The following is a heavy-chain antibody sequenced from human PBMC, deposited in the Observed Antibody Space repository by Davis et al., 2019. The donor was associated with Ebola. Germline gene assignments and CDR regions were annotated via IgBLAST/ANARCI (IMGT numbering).Heavy chain of an antibody. CDR2: IRSKAYGGTT. J-gene: IGHJ6*02. D-gene: IGHD4-17*01. CDR1: GFTFGDYA. CDR3: TRVYGDYLNYYYYYGMDV. Sequence: GESLKISCTASGFTFGDYAMSWVRQAPGKGLEWAGFIRSKAYGGTTEYAAAVKGRFTISRDDSKSIAYLQMNSLKTEDTAVYYCTRVYGDYLNYYYYYGMDVWGQGTTVTVSS. V-gene: IGHV3-49*04.